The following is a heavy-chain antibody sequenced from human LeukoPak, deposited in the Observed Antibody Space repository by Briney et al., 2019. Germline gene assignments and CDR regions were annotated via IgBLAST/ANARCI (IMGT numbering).Heavy chain of an antibody. V-gene: IGHV3-23*01. CDR1: TFTFSTYA. CDR3: AKMGNDFWSGYYSGGYFDF. J-gene: IGHJ4*02. Sequence: PGGSLRLSCAASTFTFSTYAMSWVRQAPGKGLQWVSVISASGGSTYYAGSVKGRFTLSRDNSKNTLYLQMNSLRAEDTAVYHCAKMGNDFWSGYYSGGYFDFWGQGTLVTVSS. D-gene: IGHD3-3*01. CDR2: ISASGGST.